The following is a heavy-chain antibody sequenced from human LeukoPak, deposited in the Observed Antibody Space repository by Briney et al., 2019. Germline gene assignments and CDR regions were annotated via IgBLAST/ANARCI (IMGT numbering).Heavy chain of an antibody. D-gene: IGHD3-16*02. CDR2: ISGSGGST. CDR1: GFTFSSYA. Sequence: GGSLRLSCAASGFTFSSYAMSWVRQAPGKGLEWVSAISGSGGSTYYADSVKGRFTISRDNSKNTLYLQMNSLRAEDTAVYYCAKDLDDYVWGSYRYPPGAFDIWGQGTMVTVSS. CDR3: AKDLDDYVWGSYRYPPGAFDI. V-gene: IGHV3-23*01. J-gene: IGHJ3*02.